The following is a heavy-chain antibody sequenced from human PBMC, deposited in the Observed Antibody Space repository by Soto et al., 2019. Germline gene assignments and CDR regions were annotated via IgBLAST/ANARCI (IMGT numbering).Heavy chain of an antibody. Sequence: SETLSLTCAVYGGSFSGYYWSWIRQPPGKGLEWIGEINHSGSTNYNPSLKSRVTISVDTSKNQFSLKLSSVTAADTAVYYCGRPGTTVTTYSYFDDWGKGTLVTVFS. CDR3: GRPGTTVTTYSYFDD. J-gene: IGHJ4*02. V-gene: IGHV4-34*01. CDR2: INHSGST. CDR1: GGSFSGYY. D-gene: IGHD4-17*01.